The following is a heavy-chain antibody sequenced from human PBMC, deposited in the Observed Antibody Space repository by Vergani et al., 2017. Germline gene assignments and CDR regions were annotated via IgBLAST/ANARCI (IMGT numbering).Heavy chain of an antibody. J-gene: IGHJ3*02. D-gene: IGHD3-10*01. CDR1: GYTFTGYY. Sequence: QVQLVQSGAEVKKPGASVKVSCKASGYTFTGYYMHWVRQAPGQGLEWMGWINPNSGGTNYAQKFQGRVTMTRDTSISTAYRELSRLRSDDTAVYYCARVLWFVELFFDAFDIWGQGTMVTVSS. CDR3: ARVLWFVELFFDAFDI. CDR2: INPNSGGT. V-gene: IGHV1-2*02.